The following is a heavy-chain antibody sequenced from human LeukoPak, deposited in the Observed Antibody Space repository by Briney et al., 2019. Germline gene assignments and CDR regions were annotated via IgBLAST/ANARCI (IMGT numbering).Heavy chain of an antibody. CDR1: GFTFSSYS. D-gene: IGHD2-15*01. V-gene: IGHV3-21*01. Sequence: PGGSLRLSCAASGFTFSSYSMNWVRQAPGKGLEWVSSISSSSSYIYYADSVKGRFTISRDNAKNSLYLQMNSLRAADTAVYYCARERPSIVVVVAATLDYWGQGTLVTVST. CDR3: ARERPSIVVVVAATLDY. J-gene: IGHJ4*02. CDR2: ISSSSSYI.